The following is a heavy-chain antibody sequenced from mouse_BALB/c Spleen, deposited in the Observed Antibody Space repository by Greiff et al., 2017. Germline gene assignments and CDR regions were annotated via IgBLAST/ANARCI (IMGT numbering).Heavy chain of an antibody. D-gene: IGHD1-1*01. CDR2: ISSGSSTI. J-gene: IGHJ2*01. CDR3: ARMDSLYYYGSSFFDY. CDR1: GFTFSSFG. V-gene: IGHV5-17*02. Sequence: EVQRVESGGGLVQPGGSRKLSCAASGFTFSSFGMHWVRQAPEKGLEWVAYISSGSSTIYYADTVKGRFTISRDNPKNTLFLQMTSLRSEDTAMYYCARMDSLYYYGSSFFDYWGQGTTLTVSS.